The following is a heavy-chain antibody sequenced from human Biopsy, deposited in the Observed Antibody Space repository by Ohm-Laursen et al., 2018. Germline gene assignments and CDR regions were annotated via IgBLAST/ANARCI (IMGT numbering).Heavy chain of an antibody. Sequence: SETLSLTCAVSGGSISNYFWTWIRQPPGKGLEWIGYFCFEDRTSYNSSLKSRVAISADTSKNQFSLRLSSVTAADTAVYYCALGGGSYVNFDYWGQGTLVTVSS. D-gene: IGHD1-26*01. CDR1: GGSISNYF. CDR2: FCFEDRT. V-gene: IGHV4-59*01. CDR3: ALGGGSYVNFDY. J-gene: IGHJ4*02.